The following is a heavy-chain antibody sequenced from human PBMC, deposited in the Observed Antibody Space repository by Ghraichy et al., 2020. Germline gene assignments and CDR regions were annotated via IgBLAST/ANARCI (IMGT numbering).Heavy chain of an antibody. CDR2: MRHDGGDK. CDR3: ARVAPLRVPAALDS. J-gene: IGHJ4*02. Sequence: GGSLRLACAASGFSFSNYWMTWVRQAPGKGLEWVANMRHDGGDKYYVDSVKGRFTISRDNAKNSVYLQMNSLRAEDTAVYYCARVAPLRVPAALDSWGLGTLVTVSS. D-gene: IGHD2-2*01. V-gene: IGHV3-7*03. CDR1: GFSFSNYW.